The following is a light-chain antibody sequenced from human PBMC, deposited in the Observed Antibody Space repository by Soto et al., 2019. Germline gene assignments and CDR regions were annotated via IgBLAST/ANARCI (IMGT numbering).Light chain of an antibody. CDR2: GTS. V-gene: IGKV3-20*01. CDR3: QHYGGSQTWT. Sequence: EIVLTQSPGTLSLSPGERATLSCRASQSDSSSHLAWYQQKHGQAPRLLIHGTSSRATGIPDRFSGSGSGTDFTLTISRLEPEDFAVYYCQHYGGSQTWTFGQGTKVEIK. CDR1: QSDSSSH. J-gene: IGKJ1*01.